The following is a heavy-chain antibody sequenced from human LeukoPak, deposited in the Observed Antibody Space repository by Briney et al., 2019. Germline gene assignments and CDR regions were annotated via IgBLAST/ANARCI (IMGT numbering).Heavy chain of an antibody. V-gene: IGHV3-66*01. J-gene: IGHJ4*02. CDR1: GFTVSSNY. D-gene: IGHD1-1*01. Sequence: PGGSLRLSCAASGFTVSSNYMSWVRQAPGKGLEWVSVIYGGVNTVYADSVQGRFTISRDNSKNTLLLEMNSLRAEDTAVYYCAKSPKTGFLFDYWGKGTLVTVSS. CDR3: AKSPKTGFLFDY. CDR2: IYGGVNT.